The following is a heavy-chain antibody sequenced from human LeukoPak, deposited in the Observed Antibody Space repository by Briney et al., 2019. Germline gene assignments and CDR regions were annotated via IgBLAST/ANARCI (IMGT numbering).Heavy chain of an antibody. CDR2: ISYSGVVK. CDR1: GYTFSDYG. J-gene: IGHJ4*02. V-gene: IGHV3-30*03. CDR3: ASGTMVRGVIRSFDY. D-gene: IGHD3-10*01. Sequence: GGSLRLSCAASGYTFSDYGMHWVRQAPGKGLEWLSVISYSGVVKFYADSVKGRFTISRDNSKNTLYLQMNNLADEDTAVYYCASGTMVRGVIRSFDYWGQGTLVTVSS.